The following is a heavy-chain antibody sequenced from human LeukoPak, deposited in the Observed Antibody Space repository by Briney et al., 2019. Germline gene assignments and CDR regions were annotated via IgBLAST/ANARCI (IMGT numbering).Heavy chain of an antibody. V-gene: IGHV1-2*02. CDR1: GYTFNSYD. Sequence: GASVKVSCKASGYTFNSYDINWVRQATGQGLEWMGWINPNSGGTNYAQKFQGRVTMTRDTSVSTAYMELSRLRSDDTAVYYCAAGYSSSWTKNYFDYWGQGTLVTVSS. D-gene: IGHD6-13*01. CDR2: INPNSGGT. J-gene: IGHJ4*02. CDR3: AAGYSSSWTKNYFDY.